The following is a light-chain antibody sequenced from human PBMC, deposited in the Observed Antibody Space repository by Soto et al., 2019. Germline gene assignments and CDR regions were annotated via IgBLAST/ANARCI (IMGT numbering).Light chain of an antibody. V-gene: IGLV2-14*01. CDR3: SSYTSSSTFLV. CDR1: SSDVGGYNY. CDR2: DVS. J-gene: IGLJ1*01. Sequence: QSVLTQPASVSGSPGQSITISCTGTSSDVGGYNYVSWYQQHPGKAPKLMIYDVSNRPSGVSNRFSGSKSGNTASLTISGLQAEDEADYYCSSYTSSSTFLVFGTGTKLTVL.